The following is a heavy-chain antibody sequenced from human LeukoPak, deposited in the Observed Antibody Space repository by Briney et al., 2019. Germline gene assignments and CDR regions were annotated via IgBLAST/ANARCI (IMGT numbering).Heavy chain of an antibody. CDR3: ARGFEGVGYYDSNGYFTYRLDPVDY. J-gene: IGHJ4*02. CDR1: GFTFSSYS. V-gene: IGHV3-21*04. CDR2: ISSSSSYI. Sequence: PGGSLRLSCAASGFTFSSYSMNWVRQAPGKGLEWVSSISSSSSYIYYADSVKGRFTISRDNAKNSLYLQMNSLRAEDTAVYYCARGFEGVGYYDSNGYFTYRLDPVDYWGQGTLVTVSS. D-gene: IGHD3-22*01.